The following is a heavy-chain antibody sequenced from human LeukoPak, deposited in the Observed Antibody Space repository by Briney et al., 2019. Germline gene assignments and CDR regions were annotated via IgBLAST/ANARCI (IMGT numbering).Heavy chain of an antibody. V-gene: IGHV1-18*01. D-gene: IGHD1-14*01. CDR3: ARGPEGN. CDR2: ISAYNGNT. J-gene: IGHJ4*02. Sequence: VASVKVSCKASGYTFNRYGISWVRQAPGQGLEWMGWISAYNGNTKNAQNLQGRVTMTTDTSTTTAYMELRSLKSDDTAVYYCARGPEGNWGQGTLVTVSS. CDR1: GYTFNRYG.